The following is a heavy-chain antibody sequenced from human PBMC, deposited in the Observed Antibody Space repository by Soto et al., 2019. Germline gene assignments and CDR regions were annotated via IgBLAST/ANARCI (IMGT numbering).Heavy chain of an antibody. CDR2: IIPILGIA. V-gene: IGHV1-69*08. D-gene: IGHD4-17*01. CDR3: AIDQPYGGNYNWFDP. Sequence: QVQLVQSGAEVKKPGSSVKVSCKASGGTFSSYTISWVRQAPGQGLEWMGRIIPILGIANYAQKFQGRVTSTADNCTSTAYRELSSLRSEDTAVYYCAIDQPYGGNYNWFDPWGQGTLVTVSS. J-gene: IGHJ5*02. CDR1: GGTFSSYT.